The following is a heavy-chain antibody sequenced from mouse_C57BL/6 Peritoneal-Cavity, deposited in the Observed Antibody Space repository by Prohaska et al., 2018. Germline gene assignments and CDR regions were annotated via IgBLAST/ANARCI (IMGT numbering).Heavy chain of an antibody. J-gene: IGHJ4*01. CDR3: ARYYYGSSYCAMDY. CDR2: IEPEDGET. Sequence: EVQLQQSGAELVKPGASVKLSCTASGFNIKDYYMHWVKQRTEQGLEWIGRIEPEDGETKYATKFQGKATITADTSSNTAYLQLSSLTSEDTAVYYCARYYYGSSYCAMDYWGQGTSVTVSS. D-gene: IGHD1-1*01. V-gene: IGHV14-2*01. CDR1: GFNIKDYY.